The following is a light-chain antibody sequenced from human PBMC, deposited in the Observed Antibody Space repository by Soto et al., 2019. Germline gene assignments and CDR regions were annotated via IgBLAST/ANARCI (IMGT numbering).Light chain of an antibody. Sequence: GDRVTITCRASQSLSSDLAWYQQKPGTAPKLLIYAASSLQSGVPSRFSGSGSGTEFTLTISSLQPDDFATYYCQQYNTYPWTFGRGTKVEI. CDR1: QSLSSD. V-gene: IGKV1-5*01. J-gene: IGKJ1*01. CDR2: AAS. CDR3: QQYNTYPWT.